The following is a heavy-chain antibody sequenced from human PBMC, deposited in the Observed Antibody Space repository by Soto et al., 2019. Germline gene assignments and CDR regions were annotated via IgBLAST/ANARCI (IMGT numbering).Heavy chain of an antibody. CDR2: IYYGGST. CDR1: GASMSSYH. Sequence: SATRSITCSGSGASMSSYHWNWIRQPPGKGLEWIGYIYYGGSTNYNPSLKSRITISVDTSKDQFSLRLSSVTAADTAVYYCATTPPYYYGGSGFLDSWGQGTLVTVSS. J-gene: IGHJ4*02. V-gene: IGHV4-59*01. CDR3: ATTPPYYYGGSGFLDS. D-gene: IGHD3-22*01.